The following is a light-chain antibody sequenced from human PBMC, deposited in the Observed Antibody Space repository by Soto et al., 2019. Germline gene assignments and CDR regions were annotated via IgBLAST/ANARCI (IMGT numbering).Light chain of an antibody. Sequence: QSVLTQPASLSGSPGQSFTIPCTGSSSDVGAHHSVSWYQQHPGKAPKLIIFDVSNRPSGVSNRFSGSKSGNTASLTISGLQPEDEADYYCSSFTDTGTVMFGGGTKVTVL. V-gene: IGLV2-14*03. CDR1: SSDVGAHHS. CDR2: DVS. CDR3: SSFTDTGTVM. J-gene: IGLJ3*02.